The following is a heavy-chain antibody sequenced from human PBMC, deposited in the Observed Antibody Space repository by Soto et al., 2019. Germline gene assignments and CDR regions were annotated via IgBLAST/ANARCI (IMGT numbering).Heavy chain of an antibody. CDR3: ARDDPVVVVAAADY. Sequence: ASVKVSCKAAGYTFTSYGISWVRQAPGQGLEWMGWISAYNGNTNYAQKLQGRVTMTTDTSTSTAYMELRSLRSDDTAVYYCARDDPVVVVAAADYWGQGTLVTVSS. CDR2: ISAYNGNT. V-gene: IGHV1-18*01. CDR1: GYTFTSYG. D-gene: IGHD2-15*01. J-gene: IGHJ4*02.